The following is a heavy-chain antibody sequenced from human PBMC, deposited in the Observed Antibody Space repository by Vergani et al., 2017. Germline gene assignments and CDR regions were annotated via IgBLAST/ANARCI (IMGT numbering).Heavy chain of an antibody. CDR2: ISSSSSTI. D-gene: IGHD1-26*01. CDR3: AGWDPGELPLYWYYGMDV. V-gene: IGHV3-48*04. CDR1: GFTFSSYS. J-gene: IGHJ6*02. Sequence: EVQLVESGGGLVQPGGSLRLSCAASGFTFSSYSMNWVRQAPGKGLEWVSYISSSSSTIYYADSVKGRFTISGDNAKNSLYLQMNSLRAEDTAVYYCAGWDPGELPLYWYYGMDVWGQGTTVTVSS.